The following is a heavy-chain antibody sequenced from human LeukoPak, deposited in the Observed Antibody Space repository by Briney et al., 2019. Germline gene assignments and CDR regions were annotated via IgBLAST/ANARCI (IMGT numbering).Heavy chain of an antibody. Sequence: ASVTVSCKASGGTFSSYAISWVRQAPGQGVEWMGGIIPIFGTANYAQKFQGRVTLTADKSTSTAYMELSSLRSEDTAVYYCARKRPPGDGMDVWGKGTTVTVSS. CDR1: GGTFSSYA. CDR2: IIPIFGTA. V-gene: IGHV1-69*06. J-gene: IGHJ6*04. CDR3: ARKRPPGDGMDV.